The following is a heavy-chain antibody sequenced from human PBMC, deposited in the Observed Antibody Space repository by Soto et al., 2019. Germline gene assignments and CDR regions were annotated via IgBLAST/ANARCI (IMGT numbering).Heavy chain of an antibody. J-gene: IGHJ4*02. CDR3: ARGRFGYYDSSGYTPSGY. CDR2: INHSGST. V-gene: IGHV4-34*01. CDR1: GGSFSGYY. D-gene: IGHD3-22*01. Sequence: QVQLQQWGAGLLKPSETLSLTCAVYGGSFSGYYWSWIRQPPGKGLEWIGEINHSGSTNYNPSLKSRVTISVDTSKNQFSRKLSSVTAADTAVYYCARGRFGYYDSSGYTPSGYWGQGTLVTVSS.